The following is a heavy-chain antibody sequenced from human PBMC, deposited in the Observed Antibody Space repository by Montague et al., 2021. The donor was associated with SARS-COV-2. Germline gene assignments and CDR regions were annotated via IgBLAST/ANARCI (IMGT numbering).Heavy chain of an antibody. J-gene: IGHJ3*02. CDR3: ARGSYGSGSYHAFDI. CDR2: SYYSGTT. V-gene: IGHV4-39*01. D-gene: IGHD3-10*01. CDR1: GDSFNSPKYY. Sequence: SETLSLTCTVSGDSFNSPKYYCAWIRQPPGKGLEGIGSSYYSGTTYDNPSLGSQVTMSVDTSKTQFSLKMNSVTAADTAVYYCARGSYGSGSYHAFDIWSQGTVVAVSS.